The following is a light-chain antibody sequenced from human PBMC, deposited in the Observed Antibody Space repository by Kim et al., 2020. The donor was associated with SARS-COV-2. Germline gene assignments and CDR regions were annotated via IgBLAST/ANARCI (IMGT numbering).Light chain of an antibody. CDR1: QSISSY. J-gene: IGKJ1*01. Sequence: SERDRVDITCRASQSISSYLTWYQQKPGKAPILLIYAASSLQSGVPSRFSGSGSGTDFTLTISSLHPEDFATYYCQQSYSSPPAFGQGTKVDIK. CDR3: QQSYSSPPA. V-gene: IGKV1-39*01. CDR2: AAS.